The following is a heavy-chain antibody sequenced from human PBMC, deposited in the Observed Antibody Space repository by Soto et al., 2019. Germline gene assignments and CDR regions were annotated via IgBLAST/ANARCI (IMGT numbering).Heavy chain of an antibody. D-gene: IGHD6-6*01. CDR2: INAGNGNT. Sequence: ASVKVSCKASGYTFTSYAMHWVRQAPGQRLEWMGWINAGNGNTKYSQKFQGRVTITRDTSASTAYMELSSLRSEDTAVYYCAGRPQADRPRDYYYYGMDVWGQGTTVTVSS. CDR1: GYTFTSYA. J-gene: IGHJ6*02. V-gene: IGHV1-3*01. CDR3: AGRPQADRPRDYYYYGMDV.